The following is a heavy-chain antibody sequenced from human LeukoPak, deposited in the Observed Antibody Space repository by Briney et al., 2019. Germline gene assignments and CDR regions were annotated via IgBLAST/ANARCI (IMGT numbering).Heavy chain of an antibody. CDR3: AREVIHPGGRFDP. CDR1: GFTVSSNY. Sequence: GGSLRLSCAASGFTVSSNYMSWVRQAPGKGLEWVSVIYSGGSTYYADSVKGRFTISRDNSKNTLYLQMNSLRAEDTAVYYCAREVIHPGGRFDPWGQGTLVTVSS. D-gene: IGHD3-16*02. J-gene: IGHJ5*02. CDR2: IYSGGST. V-gene: IGHV3-66*02.